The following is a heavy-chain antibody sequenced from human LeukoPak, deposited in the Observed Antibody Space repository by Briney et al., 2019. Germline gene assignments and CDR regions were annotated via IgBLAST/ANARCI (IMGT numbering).Heavy chain of an antibody. CDR2: INPNSGGT. Sequence: ASVKVSCKASGYTLTAYYMHWVRQAPGQGLEWMGWINPNSGGTDYAQKFQGRVTMTRDTSISTAYMELSSLRSEDTAVYYCATAGKQVGATTGLDYWGQGTLVTVSS. CDR1: GYTLTAYY. V-gene: IGHV1-2*02. D-gene: IGHD1-26*01. J-gene: IGHJ4*02. CDR3: ATAGKQVGATTGLDY.